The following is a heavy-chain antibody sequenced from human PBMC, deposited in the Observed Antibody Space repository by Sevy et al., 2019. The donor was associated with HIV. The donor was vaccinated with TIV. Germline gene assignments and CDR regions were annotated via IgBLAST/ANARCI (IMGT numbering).Heavy chain of an antibody. CDR1: GGSISSYY. J-gene: IGHJ5*02. D-gene: IGHD6-19*01. CDR3: ARGRAVAGTWWFDP. V-gene: IGHV4-4*07. Sequence: SETLSLTCTVSGGSISSYYRSWIRQPAGKGLEWIGRIYTSGSTNYNPSLKSRVTMSVDTSKNQFYLKVSSVTAADTAVYYCARGRAVAGTWWFDPWGQGTLVTVSS. CDR2: IYTSGST.